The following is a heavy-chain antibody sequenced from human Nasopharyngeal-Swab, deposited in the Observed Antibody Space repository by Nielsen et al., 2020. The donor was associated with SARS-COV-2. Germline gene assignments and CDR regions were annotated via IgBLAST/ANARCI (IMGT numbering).Heavy chain of an antibody. V-gene: IGHV3-15*01. D-gene: IGHD3-22*01. CDR3: TTGGVGYYDSSGYYFGY. J-gene: IGHJ4*02. CDR2: IKSKTDGGTT. Sequence: GESLKISCAASGFTFSNAWMSWVRQAPGKGLGWVGRIKSKTDGGTTDYAAPVKGRFTISRDDSKNTLYLQMNSLKTEDTAVYYCTTGGVGYYDSSGYYFGYWGQGTLVTVSS. CDR1: GFTFSNAW.